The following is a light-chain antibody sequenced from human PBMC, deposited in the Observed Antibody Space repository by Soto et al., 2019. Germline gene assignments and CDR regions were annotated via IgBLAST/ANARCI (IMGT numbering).Light chain of an antibody. CDR1: HIVSSY. J-gene: IGKJ1*01. CDR3: QQYGSSPET. CDR2: EAS. V-gene: IGKV3-20*01. Sequence: EIVLTQSPATLSLSPGERATLSCRASHIVSSYLAWYQQKPGQAPRLLISEASNRAAGIPARFSGSGSGTDFTLTISRLEPEDFAVYYCQQYGSSPETFGQGTKVDI.